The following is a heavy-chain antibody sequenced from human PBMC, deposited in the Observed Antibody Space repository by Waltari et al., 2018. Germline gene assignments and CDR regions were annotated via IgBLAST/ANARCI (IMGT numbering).Heavy chain of an antibody. J-gene: IGHJ4*02. Sequence: EVQLVQSGAEVKKPGESLKISCKGSGYSFTSYWIGWVRQMPGKGLEGMGIRCPGDLDTRDSPSVQGEVTISADKSISTAYLQWSSLKASDAAMYYCARFDYAQYYFDYWGQGTLVTVSS. V-gene: IGHV5-51*01. CDR2: RCPGDLDT. CDR3: ARFDYAQYYFDY. D-gene: IGHD4-17*01. CDR1: GYSFTSYW.